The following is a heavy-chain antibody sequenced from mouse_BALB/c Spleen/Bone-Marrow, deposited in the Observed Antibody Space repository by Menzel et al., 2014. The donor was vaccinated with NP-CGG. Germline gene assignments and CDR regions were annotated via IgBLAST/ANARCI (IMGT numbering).Heavy chain of an antibody. CDR3: ARQGYYGKGDY. CDR1: GFDLSRYW. Sequence: VQLKESGGGLVQPGGSLKLSCAASGFDLSRYWMSWVRQAPGKGLEWIGEINPDSSTINYTPSLKDKFIISRDNAKNTLYLQMSKVRSEDTALYYCARQGYYGKGDYWGQGTTLTVSS. CDR2: INPDSSTI. V-gene: IGHV4-1*02. D-gene: IGHD2-1*01. J-gene: IGHJ2*01.